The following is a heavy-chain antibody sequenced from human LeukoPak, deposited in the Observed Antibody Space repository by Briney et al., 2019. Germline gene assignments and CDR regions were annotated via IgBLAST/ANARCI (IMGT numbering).Heavy chain of an antibody. Sequence: ASVKVSCKASGYTFTGYYMHWVRQAPGQGLEWMGWINPNSGGTNYAQKFQGRVTMTRDTSISIAYMELSRLRSDDTAVYYCARVVGYGDYSFDYWGQGTLVTVSS. CDR3: ARVVGYGDYSFDY. CDR2: INPNSGGT. D-gene: IGHD4-17*01. J-gene: IGHJ4*02. V-gene: IGHV1-2*02. CDR1: GYTFTGYY.